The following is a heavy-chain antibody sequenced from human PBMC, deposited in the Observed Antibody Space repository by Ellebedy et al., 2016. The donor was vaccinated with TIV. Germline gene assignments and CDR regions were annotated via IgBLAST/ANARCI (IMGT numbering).Heavy chain of an antibody. J-gene: IGHJ4*02. CDR2: INQDGSEK. V-gene: IGHV3-7*03. CDR1: GFTFSNYW. D-gene: IGHD3-10*01. CDR3: ASNILLWFGELPNSFDF. Sequence: GESLKISCRASGFTFSNYWMNWVRQAPGKGLEWVANINQDGSEKNYVDSVKGRFTISRDNAKNSLYLQMNTLRAEDTALYYCASNILLWFGELPNSFDFWGQGTLVTVSS.